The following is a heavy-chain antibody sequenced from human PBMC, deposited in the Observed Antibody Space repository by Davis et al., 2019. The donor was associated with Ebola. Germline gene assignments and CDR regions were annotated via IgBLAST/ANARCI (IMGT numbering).Heavy chain of an antibody. V-gene: IGHV3-23*01. CDR3: AKDQRQWLGYYAFDI. D-gene: IGHD6-19*01. CDR1: GFTVSRNY. CDR2: ISGSGGST. Sequence: PGGSLRLSCAASGFTVSRNYMSWVRQAPGKGLEWVSAISGSGGSTYYADSVKGRFTISRDNSKNTLYLQMNSLRAEDTAVYYCAKDQRQWLGYYAFDIWGQGTMVTVSS. J-gene: IGHJ3*02.